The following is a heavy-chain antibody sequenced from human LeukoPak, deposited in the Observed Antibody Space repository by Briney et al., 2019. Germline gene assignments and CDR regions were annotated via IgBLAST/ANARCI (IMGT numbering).Heavy chain of an antibody. V-gene: IGHV3-23*01. D-gene: IGHD3-16*01. Sequence: GGSLRLSCVASRITFRHHAMNWVRQAPGKGLEWVSSIFDSGAPSCYSDSVKGRFTISRDNSRDTVYLQLENLRAEDSATYYCTKAVGGGRDAYDVWGQGTRVIVSS. CDR2: IFDSGAPS. CDR1: RITFRHHA. J-gene: IGHJ3*01. CDR3: TKAVGGGRDAYDV.